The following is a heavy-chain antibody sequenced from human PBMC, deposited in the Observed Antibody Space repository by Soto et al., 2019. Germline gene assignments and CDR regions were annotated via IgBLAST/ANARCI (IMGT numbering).Heavy chain of an antibody. V-gene: IGHV3-21*01. Sequence: EVQLVESGGGLVKPGGSLRLSCISSGFTFRTYTMNWVRQAPGKGLGWVSGSRGFSPYTFYAESVKGRFTISRDNAKNSLYLQMNSRRAEDTAVYYCARDRGYDAHDYYYNAMDVWGQGTTVTVSS. J-gene: IGHJ6*02. CDR2: SRGFSPYT. CDR1: GFTFRTYT. CDR3: ARDRGYDAHDYYYNAMDV. D-gene: IGHD3-10*01.